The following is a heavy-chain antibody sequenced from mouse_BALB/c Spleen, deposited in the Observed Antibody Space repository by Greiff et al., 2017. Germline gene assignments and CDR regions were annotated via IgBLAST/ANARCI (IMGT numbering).Heavy chain of an antibody. CDR3: ARSTMITTRAMDY. V-gene: IGHV2-6-4*01. J-gene: IGHJ4*01. CDR1: GFSLSRYS. Sequence: VMLVESGPGLVAPSQSLSITCTVSGFSLSRYSVHWVRQPPGKGLEWLGMIWGGGSTDYNSALKSRLSISKDNSKSQVFLKMNSLQTDDTAMYYCARSTMITTRAMDYWGQGTSVTVSS. D-gene: IGHD2-4*01. CDR2: IWGGGST.